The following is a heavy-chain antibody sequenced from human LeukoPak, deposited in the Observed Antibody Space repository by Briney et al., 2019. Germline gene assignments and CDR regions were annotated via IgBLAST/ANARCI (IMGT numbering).Heavy chain of an antibody. CDR3: VKDMGYYYDSRGYTLGY. CDR1: GFTLDDYA. Sequence: PGGSLRLSCAVSGFTLDDYAMHWVRQAPGKGLEWVSGIDWKSDSIGYADSVKGRFTISRDNAKNSLYLHMSSLRAEDTALYYCVKDMGYYYDSRGYTLGYWGQGTLVTVSS. V-gene: IGHV3-9*01. D-gene: IGHD3-22*01. J-gene: IGHJ4*02. CDR2: IDWKSDSI.